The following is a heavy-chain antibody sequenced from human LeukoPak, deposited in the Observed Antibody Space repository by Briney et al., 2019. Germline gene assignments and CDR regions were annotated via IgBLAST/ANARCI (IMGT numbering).Heavy chain of an antibody. CDR3: ARRGDISMVRVVTYGMDV. V-gene: IGHV3-74*01. CDR2: INTDGSGT. CDR1: GFSLSNFW. Sequence: GGSLRLSCAASGFSLSNFWMHWVRQAPGKGLVWVSRINTDGSGTSYADSVKGRFTISRDNTKNTLYLQMDSLRAEDTAVYYCARRGDISMVRVVTYGMDVWGQGTTVTVSS. J-gene: IGHJ6*02. D-gene: IGHD3-10*01.